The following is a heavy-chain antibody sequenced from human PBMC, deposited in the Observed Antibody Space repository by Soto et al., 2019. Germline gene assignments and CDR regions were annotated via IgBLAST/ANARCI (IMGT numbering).Heavy chain of an antibody. CDR1: RGTFSSYA. Sequence: QVQLVQSGAEVKKPGSRLKVSCKASRGTFSSYAISWVRQAPGQGLEWMGGIIPIFGTANYAQKFQGRVTITADESTSTAYMELSSLRSEDTAVYYCPRESRYCSGGSCYFLPGIDYWGQGTLVTVSS. V-gene: IGHV1-69*12. CDR3: PRESRYCSGGSCYFLPGIDY. J-gene: IGHJ4*02. D-gene: IGHD2-15*01. CDR2: IIPIFGTA.